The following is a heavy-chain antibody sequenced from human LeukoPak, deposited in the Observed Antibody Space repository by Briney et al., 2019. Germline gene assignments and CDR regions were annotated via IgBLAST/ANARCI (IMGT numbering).Heavy chain of an antibody. CDR3: ARDFSTFYWYLDL. V-gene: IGHV4-59*01. CDR2: IYYTGST. D-gene: IGHD6-13*01. Sequence: PSETLSLTCTVSGGSISSYYWNWIRQPPGKGLEWIGFIYYTGSTNYNPSLKSRVTLSVDTSKNQFSLKLSSVTAADTAVYYCARDFSTFYWYLDLWGRGTLVTVSS. J-gene: IGHJ2*01. CDR1: GGSISSYY.